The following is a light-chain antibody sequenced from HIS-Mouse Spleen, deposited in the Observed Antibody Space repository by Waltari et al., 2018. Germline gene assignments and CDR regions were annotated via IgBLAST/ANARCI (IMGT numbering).Light chain of an antibody. CDR2: GAS. CDR3: QQYGSSPYT. J-gene: IGKJ2*01. V-gene: IGKV3-20*01. Sequence: EIVLTQSPGTLSLSPGERATLSCSASQSVSSSYLAWYQQKPGQAPRLLIDGASSRATGIPDRFSGSGSGTDFTLTISRLEPEDFAVYYCQQYGSSPYTFGQGTKLEIK. CDR1: QSVSSSY.